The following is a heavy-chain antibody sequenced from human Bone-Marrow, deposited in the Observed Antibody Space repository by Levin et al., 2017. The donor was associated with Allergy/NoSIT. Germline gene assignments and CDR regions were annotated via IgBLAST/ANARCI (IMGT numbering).Heavy chain of an antibody. CDR2: IKQDGSEK. J-gene: IGHJ4*02. D-gene: IGHD6-6*01. CDR1: GFTFSSYW. Sequence: GESLKISCAASGFTFSSYWMSWVRQAPGKGLEWVANIKQDGSEKYYVDSVKGRFTISRDNAKNSLYLQMNSLRAEDTAVYYCARQGIAARWAFDYWGQGTLVTVSS. CDR3: ARQGIAARWAFDY. V-gene: IGHV3-7*01.